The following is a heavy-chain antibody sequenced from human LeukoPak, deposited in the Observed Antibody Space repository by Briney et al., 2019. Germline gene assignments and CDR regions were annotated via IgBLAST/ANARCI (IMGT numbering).Heavy chain of an antibody. CDR3: AARYCTNGVCYNGFDP. J-gene: IGHJ5*02. Sequence: EASVKVSCKASGFTFTISAMQWVRQARGQRLEWIGWIVVGSGNTNYAQKFQERVTITRDMSTSTAYMELSSLRSEDTAVYYCAARYCTNGVCYNGFDPWGQGTLVTVSS. CDR1: GFTFTISA. V-gene: IGHV1-58*02. D-gene: IGHD2-8*01. CDR2: IVVGSGNT.